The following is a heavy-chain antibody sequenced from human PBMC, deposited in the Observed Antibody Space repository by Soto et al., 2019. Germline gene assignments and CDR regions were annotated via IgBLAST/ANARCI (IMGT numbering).Heavy chain of an antibody. CDR2: IVPIFGTA. Sequence: SVKVACKASGGTFSSYAISWVRPAPGPGLEGMGGIVPIFGTANYAQKFQGKVTMTADESTNTADIELSSLRSDDTAVYYCARGYAAATIGPLFDYWGQGTLVTVSS. J-gene: IGHJ4*02. V-gene: IGHV1-69*13. CDR1: GGTFSSYA. D-gene: IGHD6-25*01. CDR3: ARGYAAATIGPLFDY.